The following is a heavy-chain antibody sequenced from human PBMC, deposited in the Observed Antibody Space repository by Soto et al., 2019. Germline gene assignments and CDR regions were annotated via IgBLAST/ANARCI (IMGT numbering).Heavy chain of an antibody. V-gene: IGHV3-30-3*01. CDR2: ISYLGTNE. Sequence: PGGSLRLSCAASGFTFSSYAMHWVRQAPGKGLEWVAGISYLGTNEFYADSVKGRFTISRHNSKNTVFLQMSSLRPEDTAVYYCAREDYDNVRENYCHFSIDYWGLGTMVTVSS. J-gene: IGHJ4*02. CDR1: GFTFSSYA. CDR3: AREDYDNVRENYCHFSIDY. D-gene: IGHD3-16*01.